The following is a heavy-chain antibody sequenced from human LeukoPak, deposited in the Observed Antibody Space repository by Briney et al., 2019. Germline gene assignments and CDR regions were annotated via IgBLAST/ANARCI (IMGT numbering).Heavy chain of an antibody. CDR3: ARDLLRYFDY. CDR1: GFTLSSYA. Sequence: GSLRLSCAASGFTLSSYAMSWIRQPPGKGLEWIGSIYYSGSTYYNPSLKSRVTISVDTSKNQFSLKLSSVTAADTAVYYCARDLLRYFDYWGQGTLVTVSS. V-gene: IGHV4-39*07. CDR2: IYYSGST. D-gene: IGHD3-9*01. J-gene: IGHJ4*02.